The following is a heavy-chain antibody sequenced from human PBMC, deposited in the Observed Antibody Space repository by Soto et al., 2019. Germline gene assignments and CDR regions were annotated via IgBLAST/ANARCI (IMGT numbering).Heavy chain of an antibody. V-gene: IGHV4-31*03. Sequence: QVQLQESGPGLVKPTQTLSLTCTVSGGSISSGGYYWSWIRQHPGKGLEWIGYIYHSGSTNYNPAHKRRGTISVETSTNQFSLKMSSMTAADTAVYYCAREAAGILNWFDPWGQGTLVTVSS. CDR2: IYHSGST. CDR1: GGSISSGGYY. D-gene: IGHD6-13*01. J-gene: IGHJ5*02. CDR3: AREAAGILNWFDP.